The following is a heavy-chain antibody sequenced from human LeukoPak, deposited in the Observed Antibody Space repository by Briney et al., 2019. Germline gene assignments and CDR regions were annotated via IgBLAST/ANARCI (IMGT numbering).Heavy chain of an antibody. D-gene: IGHD2-2*02. Sequence: ASVKVSCKASGYTSTSYDINWVRQATGQGLEWMGWMNPNSGNTGYAQKFQGRVTITRNTPISTAHMELSSLRSEDTAVYYCARGGYQLLYPYYYYYMDVWGKGTTVTVSS. CDR3: ARGGYQLLYPYYYYYMDV. J-gene: IGHJ6*03. V-gene: IGHV1-8*03. CDR2: MNPNSGNT. CDR1: GYTSTSYD.